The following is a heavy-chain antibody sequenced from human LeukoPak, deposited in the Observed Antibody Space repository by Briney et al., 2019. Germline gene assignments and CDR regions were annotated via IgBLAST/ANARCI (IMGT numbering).Heavy chain of an antibody. D-gene: IGHD3-10*01. CDR3: ARVTMVRGVIYYFDY. V-gene: IGHV3-30*02. CDR1: GFTFSSYG. J-gene: IGHJ4*02. Sequence: GGSLRLSCAASGFTFSSYGMHWVRQAPGKGLEWVAFIRYDGSNKYYADSVKGRFTISRDNSKNTLYLQMNSLRAEDTAVYYCARVTMVRGVIYYFDYWGQGTLVTVSS. CDR2: IRYDGSNK.